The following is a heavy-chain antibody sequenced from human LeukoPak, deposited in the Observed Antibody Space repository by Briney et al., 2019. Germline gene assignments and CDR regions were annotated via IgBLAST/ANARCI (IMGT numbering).Heavy chain of an antibody. CDR2: ISGRSSHI. Sequence: GGSLRLSCSASGFSFSDYDMNWVRQAPGKGLEWVSAISGRSSHIYYGESVKGRFTISRDNAKNSLYLQMASLGVEDTAVYYCARAFPPLRTSSAGDLWGQGTLVIVSS. D-gene: IGHD3-16*01. CDR3: ARAFPPLRTSSAGDL. V-gene: IGHV3-21*01. J-gene: IGHJ1*01. CDR1: GFSFSDYD.